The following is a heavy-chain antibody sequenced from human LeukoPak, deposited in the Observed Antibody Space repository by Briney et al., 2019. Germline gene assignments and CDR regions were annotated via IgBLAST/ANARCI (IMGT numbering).Heavy chain of an antibody. D-gene: IGHD5-12*01. CDR1: GFTFSSYA. CDR3: ARDGKSGYDYYYYYGMDV. J-gene: IGHJ6*02. V-gene: IGHV3-30-3*01. Sequence: PGRSLRLSCAASGFTFSSYAMHWVRQAPGKGLEWVAVISYDGSNKYYADSVKGRFTISGDNSKNTLYLQMNSLRAEDTAVYYCARDGKSGYDYYYYYGMDVWGQGTTVTVSS. CDR2: ISYDGSNK.